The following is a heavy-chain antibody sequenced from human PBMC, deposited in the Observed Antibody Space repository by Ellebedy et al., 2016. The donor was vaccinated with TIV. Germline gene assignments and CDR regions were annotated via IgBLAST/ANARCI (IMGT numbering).Heavy chain of an antibody. CDR1: GFTFDDYA. D-gene: IGHD4-17*01. CDR3: AKGNDYGDYVLDQ. J-gene: IGHJ4*02. CDR2: ISWNSGSI. V-gene: IGHV3-9*01. Sequence: GGSLRLXXAASGFTFDDYAMHWVRQAPGKGLEWVSGISWNSGSIGYADSVKGRFTISRDNAKNSLYLQMNSLRVEDTAVYYCAKGNDYGDYVLDQWGQGTLVTVSS.